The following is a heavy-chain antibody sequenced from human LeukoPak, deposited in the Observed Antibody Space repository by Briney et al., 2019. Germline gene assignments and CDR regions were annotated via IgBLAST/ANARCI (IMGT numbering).Heavy chain of an antibody. CDR1: GFTFSSYG. CDR2: ISYDGSNK. J-gene: IGHJ4*02. D-gene: IGHD3-9*01. CDR3: AKDGNYDILTGYYLYYFDY. V-gene: IGHV3-30*18. Sequence: GGSLRLSCAASGFTFSSYGMHWVRQAPGKGLEWVAVISYDGSNKYCADSVKGRFTISRDNSKNTLYLQMNSLRAEDTAVYYCAKDGNYDILTGYYLYYFDYWGQGTLVTVSS.